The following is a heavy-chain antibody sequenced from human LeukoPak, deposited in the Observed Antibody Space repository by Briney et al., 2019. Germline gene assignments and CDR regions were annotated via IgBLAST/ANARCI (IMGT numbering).Heavy chain of an antibody. CDR1: GGSISSYY. CDR2: IYYSGST. Sequence: SETLSLTCTVSGGSISSYYWSWIRQPPGKGLEWIGYIYYSGSTNYNPSLKSRVTISVDTSKNQFSLKLSSVTAADTAVYYCARGSRGRLPYYFDCWGQGTLVTVSS. CDR3: ARGSRGRLPYYFDC. D-gene: IGHD5-18*01. V-gene: IGHV4-59*01. J-gene: IGHJ4*02.